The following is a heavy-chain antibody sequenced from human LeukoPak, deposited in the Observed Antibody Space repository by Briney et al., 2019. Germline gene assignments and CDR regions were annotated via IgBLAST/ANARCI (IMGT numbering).Heavy chain of an antibody. CDR2: ISYDGSNK. Sequence: GGSLRLSCAASGFTFSSYGMHWVRQAPGKGLEWVAVISYDGSNKYYADSVKGRFTISRDNSKNTLYLQMNSLRAEDTAVYYCAKGYLEVDYWGQGTLVTVSS. CDR1: GFTFSSYG. D-gene: IGHD1-1*01. CDR3: AKGYLEVDY. V-gene: IGHV3-30*18. J-gene: IGHJ4*02.